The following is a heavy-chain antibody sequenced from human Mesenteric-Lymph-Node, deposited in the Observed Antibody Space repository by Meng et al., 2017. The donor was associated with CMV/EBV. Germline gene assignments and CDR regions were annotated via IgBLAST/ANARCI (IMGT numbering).Heavy chain of an antibody. V-gene: IGHV1-69*15. CDR2: ITPMFGVA. CDR3: ARDSGDYCFDY. Sequence: SGKASGGTFSNSAVSWLRQAPGQGLEWRGMITPMFGVANDEQKFQGRVTITADESTTTAYMELHRLRSEDTAVYYCARDSGDYCFDYWGQGTLVTVSS. J-gene: IGHJ4*02. CDR1: GGTFSNSA. D-gene: IGHD2/OR15-2a*01.